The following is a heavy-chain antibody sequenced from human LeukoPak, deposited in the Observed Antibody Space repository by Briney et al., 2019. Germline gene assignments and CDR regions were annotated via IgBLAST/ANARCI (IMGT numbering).Heavy chain of an antibody. V-gene: IGHV3-30*04. Sequence: GGSLRLSCAASGFTFSSYAMHWVRQAPGKGLEWVAVISYDGSNKYYADSVKGRFTISRDSSKNTLYLQMNSLRAEDTAVYYCARDSRIRNIAAAGYVYWGQGTLVTVSS. CDR3: ARDSRIRNIAAAGYVY. CDR2: ISYDGSNK. D-gene: IGHD6-13*01. CDR1: GFTFSSYA. J-gene: IGHJ4*02.